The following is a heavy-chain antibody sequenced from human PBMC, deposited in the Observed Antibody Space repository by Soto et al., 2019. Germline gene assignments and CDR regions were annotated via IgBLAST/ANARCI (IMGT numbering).Heavy chain of an antibody. D-gene: IGHD1-26*01. CDR1: GFTFSNYG. CDR2: ISGSGGSK. Sequence: EVQLLESGGGLIQPGGSLRLSCAASGFTFSNYGMTWVRQAPGKGLEWVSVISGSGGSKYYADSVKGRVTISRDNSGNTLDLQMNSLRAEDTALYYCAKGPPVGANSWYFDPWGQGTLVTVSS. V-gene: IGHV3-23*01. CDR3: AKGPPVGANSWYFDP. J-gene: IGHJ5*02.